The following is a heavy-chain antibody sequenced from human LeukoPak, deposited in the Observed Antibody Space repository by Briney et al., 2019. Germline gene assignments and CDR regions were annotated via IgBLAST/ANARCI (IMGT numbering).Heavy chain of an antibody. J-gene: IGHJ4*02. V-gene: IGHV3-66*01. D-gene: IGHD1-26*01. CDR2: IYSGGST. CDR1: GFTVSSNY. Sequence: PGGSLRLSCAASGFTVSSNYMSWVRQAPGKGLEWVSVIYSGGSTYYADSVKGRFTISRDNSRNTLYLQMNSLRAEDTAVYYCARALVGATGYWGQGTLVTVSS. CDR3: ARALVGATGY.